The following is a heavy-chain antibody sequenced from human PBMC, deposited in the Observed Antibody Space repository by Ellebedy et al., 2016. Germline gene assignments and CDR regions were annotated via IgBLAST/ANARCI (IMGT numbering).Heavy chain of an antibody. V-gene: IGHV3-74*01. D-gene: IGHD6-13*01. J-gene: IGHJ6*02. CDR3: ARDEGIAAAGGGYGMDV. CDR1: GFTFSSYC. CDR2: INSDGSST. Sequence: GGSLRLXXAASGFTFSSYCMHWVRQAPGKGLVWVSRINSDGSSTSYADSVKGRFTISRDNAKNTLYLQMNSLRAEDTAVYYCARDEGIAAAGGGYGMDVWGQGTTVTVSS.